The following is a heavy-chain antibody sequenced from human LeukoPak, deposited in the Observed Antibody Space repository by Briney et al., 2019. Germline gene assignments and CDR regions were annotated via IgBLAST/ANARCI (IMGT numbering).Heavy chain of an antibody. CDR2: IKSDGSDV. V-gene: IGHV3-74*01. CDR1: GLTITSDW. J-gene: IGHJ4*02. CDR3: RMRHGYTSGDDY. Sequence: GGSLRLSCVASGLTITSDWMFWVRQAPRKGLEWLSRIKSDGSDVTYAGSVKGRFSISRNDAKRTLFLQMDSLRAEDTAVYYCRMRHGYTSGDDYWGQGTLVTVSS. D-gene: IGHD5-18*01.